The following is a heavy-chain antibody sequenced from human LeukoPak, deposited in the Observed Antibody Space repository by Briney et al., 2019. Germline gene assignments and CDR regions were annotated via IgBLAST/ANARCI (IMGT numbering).Heavy chain of an antibody. J-gene: IGHJ6*02. CDR1: GFTFSSYS. Sequence: GGSVRLSCAASGFTFSSYSMNWVRQAPGKGLEWVSSISSSNSYIYYADSVNGRFTISRDNAKNSLYLQMNSLRAEDTAVYYCARDQAYVVTTWESGMDVWGQGTTVTVSS. CDR3: ARDQAYVVTTWESGMDV. V-gene: IGHV3-21*01. CDR2: ISSSNSYI. D-gene: IGHD2-21*02.